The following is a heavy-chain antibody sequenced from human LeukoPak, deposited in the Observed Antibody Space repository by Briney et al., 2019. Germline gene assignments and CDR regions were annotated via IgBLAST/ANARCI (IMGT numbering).Heavy chain of an antibody. CDR1: GGTFSSYA. CDR3: ARGDGIVVVPAALDY. V-gene: IGHV1-69*04. CDR2: IIPILGIA. Sequence: SVKVSCKASGGTFSSYAISWVRQAPGQGLEWMGRIIPILGIANYAQKFQGRVTITADKSTSTAYMELSSLRSEDTAVYYCARGDGIVVVPAALDYWGQGTLVTVSS. J-gene: IGHJ4*02. D-gene: IGHD2-2*01.